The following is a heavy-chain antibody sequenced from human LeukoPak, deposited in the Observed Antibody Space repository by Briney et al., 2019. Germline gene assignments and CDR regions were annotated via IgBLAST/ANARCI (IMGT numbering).Heavy chain of an antibody. CDR3: ARDFRTDI. CDR2: IYSGGDT. Sequence: GGSLRLSCAASGFTVSNNYMNWVRQAPGKGLEWVSLIYSGGDTHYADSVKGRFTISRDSSKNTLYLQMNSLRAEDTAVYYCARDFRTDIWGQGTMVTVSS. V-gene: IGHV3-66*01. CDR1: GFTVSNNY. J-gene: IGHJ3*02.